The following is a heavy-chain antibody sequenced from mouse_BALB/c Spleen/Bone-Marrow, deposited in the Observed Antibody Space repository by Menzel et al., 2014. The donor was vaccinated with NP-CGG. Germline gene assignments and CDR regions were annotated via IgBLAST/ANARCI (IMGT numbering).Heavy chain of an antibody. V-gene: IGHV14-3*02. CDR1: GFNIXDTY. CDR3: ARPIFL. CDR2: IDPANGNT. Sequence: EVQLQDSGAELVKPGASVKLSCTASGFNIXDTYMHWVKQRPEQGLEWIGRIDPANGNTKYDPKFQGKATITADTSSNTAYLQLSSLTSEDTAVYYCARPIFLWGQGTSVTVSS. J-gene: IGHJ4*01.